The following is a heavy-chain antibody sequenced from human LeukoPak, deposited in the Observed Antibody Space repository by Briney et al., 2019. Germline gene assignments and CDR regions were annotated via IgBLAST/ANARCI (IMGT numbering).Heavy chain of an antibody. D-gene: IGHD3-10*01. CDR3: ARDDYYYGSGSYYVPFDY. CDR1: GFTFSSYS. CDR2: ISSSSSTI. Sequence: GGSLRLSCAASGFTFSSYSMNWVRQAPGKGLEWVSYISSSSSTIYYADSVKGRFTISRDNAKNSLYLQMNSLRAEDTAVYYCARDDYYYGSGSYYVPFDYWGQGTLVTVSS. J-gene: IGHJ4*02. V-gene: IGHV3-48*04.